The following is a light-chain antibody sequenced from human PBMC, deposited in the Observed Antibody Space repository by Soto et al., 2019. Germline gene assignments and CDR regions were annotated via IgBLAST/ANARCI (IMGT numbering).Light chain of an antibody. CDR1: QSIDSKD. V-gene: IGKV3-20*01. CDR2: YVS. CDR3: QQYGSSIT. Sequence: EIVLTQSPGTLSLSPGDSATLSCRASQSIDSKDLAWYQQKPGQAPRLPMYYVSTRATGTPARFSGSGSGTDFTLTISRLEPEDFAVYYCQQYGSSITFGQGTRLEIK. J-gene: IGKJ5*01.